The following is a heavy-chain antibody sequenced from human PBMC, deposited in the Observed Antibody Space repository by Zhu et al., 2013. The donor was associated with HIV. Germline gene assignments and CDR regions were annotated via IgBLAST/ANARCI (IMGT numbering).Heavy chain of an antibody. CDR2: INPNSGGT. D-gene: IGHD3-16*01. CDR1: EYTFTGYY. CDR3: ARDYREADIFRFGGVKYRYHGMDV. Sequence: QVQLMQSGAEVKKPGASVKVSCKASEYTFTGYYLHWVRQAPGQGLEWMGWINPNSGGTNYAQKFQGWVTMTRDTSISTAYLELSGLKSDDTAVFYCARDYREADIFRFGGVKYRYHGMDVWGQGTTVTISS. J-gene: IGHJ6*02. V-gene: IGHV1-2*04.